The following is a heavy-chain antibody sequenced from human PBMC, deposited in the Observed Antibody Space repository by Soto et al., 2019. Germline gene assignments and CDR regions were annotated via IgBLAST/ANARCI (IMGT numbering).Heavy chain of an antibody. V-gene: IGHV1-2*04. CDR2: INPNSGGT. CDR3: AREEGSLWFGELLYAPPAYGMDV. CDR1: GYTCTGYY. Sequence: GGSVQVSCKASGYTCTGYYMHWVRQAPGQGLEWMGWINPNSGGTNYAQKFQGWVTMTRDTSISTAYMELSRLRSDDTAVYYCAREEGSLWFGELLYAPPAYGMDVWGQGTTVTVSS. J-gene: IGHJ6*02. D-gene: IGHD3-10*01.